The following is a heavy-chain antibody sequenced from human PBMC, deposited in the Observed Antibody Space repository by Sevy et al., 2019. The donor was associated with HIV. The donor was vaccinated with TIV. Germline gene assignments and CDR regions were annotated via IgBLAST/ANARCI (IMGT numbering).Heavy chain of an antibody. CDR1: GGTFSSYA. V-gene: IGHV1-69*06. D-gene: IGHD1-26*01. J-gene: IGHJ3*02. Sequence: ASVKVSCKASGGTFSSYAISWVRQAPGQGLEWVGGIIPIFGTANYAQKFQGRVTITADKSTSTAYMELSSLRSEDTAVYYCARDRRSGSRESAFDIWGQGTMVTVSS. CDR3: ARDRRSGSRESAFDI. CDR2: IIPIFGTA.